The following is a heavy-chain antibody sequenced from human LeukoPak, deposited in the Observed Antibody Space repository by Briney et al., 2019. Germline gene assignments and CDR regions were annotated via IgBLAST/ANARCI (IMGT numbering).Heavy chain of an antibody. CDR3: ARDYGDYYRSGAFDI. D-gene: IGHD4-17*01. V-gene: IGHV1-46*01. Sequence: ASVKVSCKASGYTFTSYCMHWVRQAPGQGLEWMGIINPSGGSTSYAQKFQGRVTMTRDTSTSTVYMELSSLRSEDTAVYYCARDYGDYYRSGAFDIRGQGTMVTVSS. CDR2: INPSGGST. J-gene: IGHJ3*02. CDR1: GYTFTSYC.